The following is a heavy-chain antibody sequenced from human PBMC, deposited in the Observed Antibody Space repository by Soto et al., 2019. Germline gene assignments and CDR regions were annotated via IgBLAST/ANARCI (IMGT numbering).Heavy chain of an antibody. CDR2: ISYDGSNK. D-gene: IGHD2-15*01. CDR3: ARDRKFTEDIVVVVAAYQYYGMDV. V-gene: IGHV3-30*05. J-gene: IGHJ6*02. Sequence: QVQLVESGGGVVQPGRSLRLSCAASGFTFSSYGMHWVRQAPGKGLEWVAVISYDGSNKYYADSVKGRFTISRDNSKNTLYLQMNSLRAEGTAVYYCARDRKFTEDIVVVVAAYQYYGMDVWGQGTTVTVSS. CDR1: GFTFSSYG.